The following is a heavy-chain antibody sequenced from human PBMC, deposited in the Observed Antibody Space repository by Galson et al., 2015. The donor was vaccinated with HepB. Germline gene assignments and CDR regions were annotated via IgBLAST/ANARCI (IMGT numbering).Heavy chain of an antibody. Sequence: QSGAEVKKPGESLKISCKGSGYSFTSYWIGWVRQMPGKGLEWMGIIYPGDSDTRYSPSFQGQVTISADKSISTAYLQWSSLKASDTAVYYCARREKDYDFWSGLGRNWFDPWGQGTLVTVSS. CDR2: IYPGDSDT. D-gene: IGHD3-3*01. CDR1: GYSFTSYW. J-gene: IGHJ5*02. CDR3: ARREKDYDFWSGLGRNWFDP. V-gene: IGHV5-51*01.